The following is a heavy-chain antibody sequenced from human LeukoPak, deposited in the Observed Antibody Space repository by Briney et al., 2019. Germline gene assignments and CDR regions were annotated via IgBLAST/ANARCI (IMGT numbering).Heavy chain of an antibody. V-gene: IGHV3-23*01. D-gene: IGHD1-14*01. CDR1: GFTFGSCA. CDR2: ISGSGSNT. J-gene: IGHJ4*02. CDR3: VKDRIGYNRPWDF. Sequence: PGGSLRLSCAASGFTFGSCAMNWVRQAPGKGLDWVSTISGSGSNTYYADSVKGRFTISRDNSRNTLYLQMNSLGAEDTALYYCVKDRIGYNRPWDFWGQGTPVTVSS.